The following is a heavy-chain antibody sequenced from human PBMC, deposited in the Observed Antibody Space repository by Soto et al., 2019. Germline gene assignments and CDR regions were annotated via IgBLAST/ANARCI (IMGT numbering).Heavy chain of an antibody. Sequence: EVQLVESGGGLVQPGGSLRLSCAASGFTFSSYWMSWVRQAPGKGLEWVANINQDGSEKYYVDYMKGRFTISRDNAKNSRYLQMNSLRAEDTAVYYCARHNWGVGAKVPFDYWGQGTLVTVSS. CDR3: ARHNWGVGAKVPFDY. J-gene: IGHJ4*02. CDR2: INQDGSEK. V-gene: IGHV3-7*05. D-gene: IGHD1-26*01. CDR1: GFTFSSYW.